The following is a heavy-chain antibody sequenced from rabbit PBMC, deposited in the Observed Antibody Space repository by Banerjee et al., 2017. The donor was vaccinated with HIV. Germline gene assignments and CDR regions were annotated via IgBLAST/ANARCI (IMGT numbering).Heavy chain of an antibody. CDR1: GFSFSNSYY. Sequence: QSLEESGGDRVKPGASLTLTCTASGFSFSNSYYMCWVRQAPGKGLEYMACIYGGSGGSTWYGSWARGRFTISKTSSTTLTLQLTSLTAADTATYFCARNYVNVFDPWGPGTLVTVS. V-gene: IGHV1S40*01. CDR2: IYGGSGGST. D-gene: IGHD1-1*01. J-gene: IGHJ2*01. CDR3: ARNYVNVFDP.